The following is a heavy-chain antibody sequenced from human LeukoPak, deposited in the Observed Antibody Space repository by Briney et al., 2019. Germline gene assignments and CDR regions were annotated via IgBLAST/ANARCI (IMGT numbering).Heavy chain of an antibody. D-gene: IGHD3-10*01. Sequence: ASVKVSCKASGYTFTGYYMHWARQAPGQGLEWMGRINPNSGGTNYAQKFQGRVTMTRDTSISTAYMELSRLRSDDTAVYYCAREGGDPAWFDIWGQGTMVTVSS. V-gene: IGHV1-2*06. J-gene: IGHJ3*02. CDR2: INPNSGGT. CDR3: AREGGDPAWFDI. CDR1: GYTFTGYY.